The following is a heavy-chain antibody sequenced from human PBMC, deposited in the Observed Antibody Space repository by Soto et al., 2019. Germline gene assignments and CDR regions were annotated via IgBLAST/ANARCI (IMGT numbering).Heavy chain of an antibody. J-gene: IGHJ4*02. CDR2: IIPIFGTA. CDR3: ASVNPYCGGDCYN. Sequence: QVQLVQSGAELKKPGSSVKVSCKASGGTFSSYAISWVRQAPEQGLEWMGGIIPIFGTANYAQKFQGRVTITADESTSTAYMELSSLRSEDTAVYYCASVNPYCGGDCYNWGQGTLVTVSS. D-gene: IGHD2-21*02. CDR1: GGTFSSYA. V-gene: IGHV1-69*12.